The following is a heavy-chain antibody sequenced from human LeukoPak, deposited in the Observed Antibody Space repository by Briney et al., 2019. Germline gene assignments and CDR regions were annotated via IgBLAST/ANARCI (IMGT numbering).Heavy chain of an antibody. CDR2: IYYSGST. V-gene: IGHV4-31*03. J-gene: IGHJ6*04. CDR3: ARTIAQYTNTWLYYYYGLDV. Sequence: SQTLSLTCTVSGGSISSGGYYWSWIRQYPGKGLEWIGYIYYSGSTYYNPSLKSRVTISVDTSKNQFSLKLSSVTAADTAVYYCARTIAQYTNTWLYYYYGLDVWGKGTTVTVSS. CDR1: GGSISSGGYY. D-gene: IGHD6-13*01.